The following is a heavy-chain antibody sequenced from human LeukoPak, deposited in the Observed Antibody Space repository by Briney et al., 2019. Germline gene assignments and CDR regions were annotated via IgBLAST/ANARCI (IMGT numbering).Heavy chain of an antibody. J-gene: IGHJ4*02. D-gene: IGHD3-22*01. Sequence: GASVTVSCKASGGTFTSYAISWVRQAPGQGFEWMGWIIPILGIANYAQKFQGRVTITADKSTSTAYMELSSLRSEDTAVYYCARDLQRWYYDSSGYGMPDYWGQGTVVTVSS. CDR2: IIPILGIA. CDR3: ARDLQRWYYDSSGYGMPDY. V-gene: IGHV1-69*10. CDR1: GGTFTSYA.